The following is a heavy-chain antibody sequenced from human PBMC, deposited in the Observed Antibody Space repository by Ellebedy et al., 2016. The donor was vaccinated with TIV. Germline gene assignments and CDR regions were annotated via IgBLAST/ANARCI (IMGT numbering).Heavy chain of an antibody. CDR3: AKDPYFDFWSGSYAMDV. CDR2: ISHTGSRT. J-gene: IGHJ6*02. CDR1: GFTFNSYA. V-gene: IGHV3-23*01. D-gene: IGHD3-3*01. Sequence: GESLKISCAASGFTFNSYAMSWVRQAPGKGLEWVSTISHTGSRTYYANSVEGRFIISRDNSKRTLYLQMNSLRAEDTAIYYCAKDPYFDFWSGSYAMDVWGQGTTVTVSS.